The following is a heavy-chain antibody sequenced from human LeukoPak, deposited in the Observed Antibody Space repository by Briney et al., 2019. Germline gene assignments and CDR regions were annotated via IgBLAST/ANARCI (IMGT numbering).Heavy chain of an antibody. J-gene: IGHJ4*02. V-gene: IGHV3-9*01. CDR2: LSWNSGSI. D-gene: IGHD3-10*01. CDR1: GFTFDDYA. CDR3: TKGPDYYGTFDY. Sequence: GRSLRLSCAASGFTFDDYARHWVRQAPGKGLEWVSGLSWNSGSITYADSVKGRFTISRDNAKKSLYLQMNNLRVEDTALYYCTKGPDYYGTFDYWGQGTLVTVSS.